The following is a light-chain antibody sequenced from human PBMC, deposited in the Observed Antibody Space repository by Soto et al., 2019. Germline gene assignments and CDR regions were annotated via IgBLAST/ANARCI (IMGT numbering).Light chain of an antibody. CDR3: FSFTTDWTHV. Sequence: QSALTRPASVSGSPGQSITISCTGSSSDIGAYNYVSWFQQYPGKAPKLIISEVSNRPSGVSNRFSGSKSGTAASLTISGIQTEDEADYFCFSFTTDWTHVFGTGTKVTVL. V-gene: IGLV2-14*01. CDR1: SSDIGAYNY. J-gene: IGLJ1*01. CDR2: EVS.